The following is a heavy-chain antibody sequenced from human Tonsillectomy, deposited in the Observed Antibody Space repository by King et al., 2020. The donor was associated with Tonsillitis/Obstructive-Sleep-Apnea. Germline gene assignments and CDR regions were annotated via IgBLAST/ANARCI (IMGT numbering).Heavy chain of an antibody. D-gene: IGHD1-26*01. CDR3: AREGTFPLGALAFDY. J-gene: IGHJ4*02. CDR1: DGSISSYY. Sequence: VQLQESGPGLVKPSETLSLTCTVSDGSISSYYWSWIRQPPGKGLEWIGYIYYSGSTNYNPSLKSRVTISVDTSKNQFSLKLSSVTAADTAVYYCAREGTFPLGALAFDYWGQGTLVTVSS. CDR2: IYYSGST. V-gene: IGHV4-59*12.